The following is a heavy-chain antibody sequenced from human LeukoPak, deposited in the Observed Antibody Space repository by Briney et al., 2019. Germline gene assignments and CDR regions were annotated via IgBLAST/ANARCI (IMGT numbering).Heavy chain of an antibody. V-gene: IGHV1-69*05. Sequence: ASVEVSCKASGGTFSSYAISWVRQAPGQELEWMGGIIPIFGTANYAQKFQGRVTVTTDESTSTAYMELSSLRSEDTAVYYCARARYSSGYYYYYYMDVWGKGTTVTVSS. CDR3: ARARYSSGYYYYYYMDV. CDR1: GGTFSSYA. CDR2: IIPIFGTA. J-gene: IGHJ6*03. D-gene: IGHD2-15*01.